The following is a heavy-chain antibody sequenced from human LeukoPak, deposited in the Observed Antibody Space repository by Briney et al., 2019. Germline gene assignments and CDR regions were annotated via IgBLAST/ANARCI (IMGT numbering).Heavy chain of an antibody. V-gene: IGHV3-74*01. J-gene: IGHJ4*02. CDR3: VRDLGGRSGH. D-gene: IGHD1-26*01. Sequence: GGSLRLSCTTSGFTFSGAAMHWVRQAPGKGLVWVSRINEDGSTTNYADSVKGRSTIFRDNAKNTLYLQMNSLRAEDTAVYYCVRDLGGRSGHWGQGTLVTVSS. CDR2: INEDGSTT. CDR1: GFTFSGAA.